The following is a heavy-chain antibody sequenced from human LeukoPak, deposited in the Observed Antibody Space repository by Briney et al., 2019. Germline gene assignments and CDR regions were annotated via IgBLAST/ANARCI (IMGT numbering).Heavy chain of an antibody. CDR2: INSDGSAT. Sequence: GGSLRLSCAASGFTFGSPWMHWVRQAPGKGLVWVSRINSDGSATAYADSVKGRFTISRDNAENTLYLQMNSLRAEDTAVYYCAKGHYYGSGSLDYWGQGTLVTVSS. J-gene: IGHJ4*02. CDR1: GFTFGSPW. D-gene: IGHD3-10*01. CDR3: AKGHYYGSGSLDY. V-gene: IGHV3-74*01.